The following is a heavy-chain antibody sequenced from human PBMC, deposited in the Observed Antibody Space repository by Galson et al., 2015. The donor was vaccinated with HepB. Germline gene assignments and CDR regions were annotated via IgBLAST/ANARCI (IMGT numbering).Heavy chain of an antibody. CDR2: INPNSGGT. CDR1: GYTFTGYY. Sequence: SVKVSCKASGYTFTGYYMHWVRQAPGQGLEWMGWINPNSGGTNYAQKFQGRVTMTRDTSTSTVYMELSSLRSEDTAVYYCAKIVRQYSSGWNYGYWGQGTLVTVSS. CDR3: AKIVRQYSSGWNYGY. D-gene: IGHD6-19*01. V-gene: IGHV1-2*02. J-gene: IGHJ4*02.